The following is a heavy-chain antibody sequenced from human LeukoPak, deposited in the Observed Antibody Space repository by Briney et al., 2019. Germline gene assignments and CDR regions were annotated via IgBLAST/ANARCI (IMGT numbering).Heavy chain of an antibody. CDR3: AREYYYGSGRPLFDY. CDR2: ISTSSSYI. D-gene: IGHD3-10*01. CDR1: GFTFSSYS. J-gene: IGHJ4*02. V-gene: IGHV3-21*04. Sequence: GGSLRLSCAASGFTFSSYSMNWVRQAPGKGLEWVSSISTSSSYIHYADSVKGRFTISRDNAKNSLYLQMNSLRSEDTAVYYCAREYYYGSGRPLFDYWGQGTLVTVSS.